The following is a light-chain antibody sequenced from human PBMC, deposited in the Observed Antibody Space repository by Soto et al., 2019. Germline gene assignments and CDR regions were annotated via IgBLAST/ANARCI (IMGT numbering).Light chain of an antibody. V-gene: IGKV3-15*01. J-gene: IGKJ4*01. CDR2: GAS. CDR1: PSVTSN. CDR3: QQYHNWPVT. Sequence: EIVMTQSPATLSLSPGERATLSCRASPSVTSNLAWYQQALGQAPRLLISGASTGATGVPPRFSGSGSGTDFTLTVNSLQSEDIAVYYCQQYHNWPVTFGGGTKVDIK.